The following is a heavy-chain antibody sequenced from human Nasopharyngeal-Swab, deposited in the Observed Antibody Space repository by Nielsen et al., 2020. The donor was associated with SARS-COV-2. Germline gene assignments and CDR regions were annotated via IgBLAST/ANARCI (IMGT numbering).Heavy chain of an antibody. V-gene: IGHV3-11*04. J-gene: IGHJ4*02. Sequence: GESLKISCAASGFIFSDYYMTWIRQVPGKGLEWVSFISRGGESIYYADSVKGRFTISRDNTKNSLSLQLNSLRAEDTAVYYCARVAYSSGVDYWGQGTLVTVSS. CDR1: GFIFSDYY. CDR3: ARVAYSSGVDY. CDR2: ISRGGESI. D-gene: IGHD3-22*01.